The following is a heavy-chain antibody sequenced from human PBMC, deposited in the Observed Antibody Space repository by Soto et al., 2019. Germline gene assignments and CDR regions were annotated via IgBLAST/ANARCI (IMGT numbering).Heavy chain of an antibody. Sequence: GSLQSSGKGCGCRVTICWIAWVRQMPGKGLEWMGIIYPGDSDTRYSPSFQGQVTISADKSISTAYLQWSSLKASDTATYYCARDSLGEHGMDVWGQGTTVTVSS. CDR2: IYPGDSDT. D-gene: IGHD2-15*01. J-gene: IGHJ6*02. V-gene: IGHV5-51*01. CDR1: GCRVTICW. CDR3: ARDSLGEHGMDV.